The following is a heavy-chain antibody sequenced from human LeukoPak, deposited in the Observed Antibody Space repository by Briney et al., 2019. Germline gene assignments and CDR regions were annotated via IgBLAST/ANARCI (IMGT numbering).Heavy chain of an antibody. V-gene: IGHV4-61*02. CDR2: IYTSGST. CDR3: ARGGWFDP. Sequence: SETLSLICTVSGGSISSGSYYWNWIRQPAGKGLEWIGRIYTSGSTKYNPSLKSRVTISVDTSKNQFSLKLSSVTAADTAVYYCARGGWFDPWGQGTLVTVSS. CDR1: GGSISSGSYY. J-gene: IGHJ5*02.